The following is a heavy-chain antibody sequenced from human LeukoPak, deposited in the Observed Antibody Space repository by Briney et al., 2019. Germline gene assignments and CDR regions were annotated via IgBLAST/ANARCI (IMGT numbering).Heavy chain of an antibody. CDR3: ARRRLGYYFDY. J-gene: IGHJ4*02. Sequence: SETLSRTCGVYGGSFSGYYWSWIRQPPGKGLEWIGEINPRGSTNYNPSLKSRVTLSADTSKNQFSLTLNSVTAADTAVYYCARRRLGYYFDYWGQGTLVTVSS. CDR1: GGSFSGYY. D-gene: IGHD5-24*01. V-gene: IGHV4-34*01. CDR2: INPRGST.